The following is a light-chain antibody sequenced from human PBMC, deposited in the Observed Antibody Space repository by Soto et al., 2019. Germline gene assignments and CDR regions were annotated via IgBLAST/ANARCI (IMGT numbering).Light chain of an antibody. Sequence: EIVMTQSPATLSVSPGERATLSCRASQSVSSNLAWYQQKPGQAPRLLIYGASTRATGIPARFSGSGSGTEFTLTISRLEPEDFAVYYCQQYNNWPPITFGQGTRLEIK. CDR3: QQYNNWPPIT. V-gene: IGKV3-15*01. CDR1: QSVSSN. J-gene: IGKJ5*01. CDR2: GAS.